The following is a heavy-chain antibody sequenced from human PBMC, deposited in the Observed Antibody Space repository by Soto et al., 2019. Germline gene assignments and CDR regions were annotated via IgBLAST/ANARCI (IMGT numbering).Heavy chain of an antibody. CDR3: ARERDDDGSGNYYNRIDF. CDR2: IIPIFGTP. J-gene: IGHJ4*02. CDR1: GGIFSTYA. V-gene: IGHV1-69*01. D-gene: IGHD3-10*01. Sequence: QVQLVQSGAEVKKPGSSVKVSCKASGGIFSTYAISWLRQAPGQGLEWMGGIIPIFGTPNYAQRFQGRVPITADESTSTAYMELSRLRSEDTAVYYCARERDDDGSGNYYNRIDFWGQGPLVTVSS.